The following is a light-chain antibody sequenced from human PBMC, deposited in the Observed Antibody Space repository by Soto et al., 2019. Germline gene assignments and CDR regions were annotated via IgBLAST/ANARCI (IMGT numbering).Light chain of an antibody. J-gene: IGLJ2*01. Sequence: QSALTQPASVSGSPGQSITISCTGTSSDVGSYNLVSWYQQHPGKAPKLMIYEVSKRPSGVSNRFSGSKSGNTASLTISGLQAEDEADYYCCSYAGSSTSVVFGGGPKVTVL. CDR1: SSDVGSYNL. CDR2: EVS. V-gene: IGLV2-23*02. CDR3: CSYAGSSTSVV.